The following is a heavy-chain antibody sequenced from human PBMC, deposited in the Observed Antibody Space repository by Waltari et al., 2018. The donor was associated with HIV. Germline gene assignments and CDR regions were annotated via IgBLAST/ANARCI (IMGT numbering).Heavy chain of an antibody. CDR1: GYTFTSTG. CDR3: GRGMGGGSYYPDFYFDY. CDR2: INAYNGDT. D-gene: IGHD1-26*01. Sequence: VQLVQSGAELKKTGAAVKVACKACGYTFTSTGTTWVRQAPGQGLEWMGWINAYNGDTYHSHHLQDRVTSTTHTSTSTAYMERRTVSCDDAGVCYGGRGMGGGSYYPDFYFDYWGLGTLVTVSS. V-gene: IGHV1-18*01. J-gene: IGHJ4*02.